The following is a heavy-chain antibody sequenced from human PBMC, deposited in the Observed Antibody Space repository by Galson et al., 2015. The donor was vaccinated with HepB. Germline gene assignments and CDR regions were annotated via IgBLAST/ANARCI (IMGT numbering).Heavy chain of an antibody. D-gene: IGHD3-3*01. Sequence: SVKVSCKASGYTFTDYYVHWVRQAPGQGLEWMGHINPKSGDTRYAQQFQDGVTMARDTSVSTVYLQLSSLKSDDTAVYYCARDLGYSTGTLWNKLFDSWGQGTLLTVSS. CDR3: ARDLGYSTGTLWNKLFDS. CDR2: INPKSGDT. J-gene: IGHJ4*02. CDR1: GYTFTDYY. V-gene: IGHV1-2*06.